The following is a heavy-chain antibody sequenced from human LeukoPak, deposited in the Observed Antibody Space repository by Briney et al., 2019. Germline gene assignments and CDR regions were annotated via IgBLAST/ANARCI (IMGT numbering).Heavy chain of an antibody. J-gene: IGHJ4*02. CDR1: GFTFTSSA. CDR3: ARGSGRRVAAAGYYFDY. CDR2: IVVGSGNT. Sequence: SVKVSCKASGFTFTSSAMQWVRQARGQRLEWIGWIVVGSGNTNYAQKFQERVTITRDMSTSTAYMELSSLRSEDTAVYYCARGSGRRVAAAGYYFDYWGQGTLVTVSS. D-gene: IGHD6-13*01. V-gene: IGHV1-58*02.